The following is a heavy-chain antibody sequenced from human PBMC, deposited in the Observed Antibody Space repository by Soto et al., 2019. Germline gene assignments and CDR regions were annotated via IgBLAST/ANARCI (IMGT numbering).Heavy chain of an antibody. V-gene: IGHV5-51*01. CDR2: INPIDSDT. CDR3: ARQWNFDY. Sequence: VQLVQSGAEVKTPGESLKISCKASGYIFTTYWIAWVRQMPGQGLEWIGIINPIDSDTRYSPSFQGQVTISADKSISTTYLQWSSLKASDTAIYYCARQWNFDYWGQGTLVTVSS. D-gene: IGHD5-12*01. J-gene: IGHJ4*02. CDR1: GYIFTTYW.